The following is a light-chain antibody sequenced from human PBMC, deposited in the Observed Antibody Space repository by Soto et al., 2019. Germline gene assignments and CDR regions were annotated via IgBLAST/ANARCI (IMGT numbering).Light chain of an antibody. CDR3: CSFAGSYNSYF. CDR2: DVN. Sequence: QSVLTQPRPVSGSPGQSVTISCTGTTNYVSWYQQHPGKAPKLMIYDVNKRPSGVPDRFSGSKSGDTASLTISGLQAEDEADYYRCSFAGSYNSYFFGTGTTV. V-gene: IGLV2-11*01. J-gene: IGLJ1*01. CDR1: TNY.